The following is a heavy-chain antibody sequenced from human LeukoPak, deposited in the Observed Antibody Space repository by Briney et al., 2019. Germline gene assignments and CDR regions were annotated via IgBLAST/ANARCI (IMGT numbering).Heavy chain of an antibody. Sequence: SETLSLTCAVSGGSISSSNWWSWVRQPPGKGLEWIGSIYDSGSTYYNPSLKSRVTISVDTSKNQFSLKLNSVTAADTAVYYCARHYGPWGQGTLVTVSS. CDR2: IYDSGST. D-gene: IGHD3-10*01. CDR1: GGSISSSNW. V-gene: IGHV4-39*01. J-gene: IGHJ5*02. CDR3: ARHYGP.